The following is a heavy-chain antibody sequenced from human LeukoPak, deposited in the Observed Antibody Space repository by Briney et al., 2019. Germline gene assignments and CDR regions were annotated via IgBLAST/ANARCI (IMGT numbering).Heavy chain of an antibody. CDR2: INHSGST. CDR3: ARDSKVLRYFDWLPWGGAFDI. CDR1: GGSFSGSY. Sequence: SETLSLTCAVYGGSFSGSYWSSIRQPPGKGLECIGEINHSGSTNYNPSLKSRVTISVDKSKNQFSLKLSSVTAADTAVYYCARDSKVLRYFDWLPWGGAFDIWGQGTMVTVSS. V-gene: IGHV4-34*01. J-gene: IGHJ3*02. D-gene: IGHD3-9*01.